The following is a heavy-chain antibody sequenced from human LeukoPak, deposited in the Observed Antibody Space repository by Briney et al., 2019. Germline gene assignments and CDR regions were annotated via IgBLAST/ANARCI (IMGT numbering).Heavy chain of an antibody. CDR1: GYTFTSYY. V-gene: IGHV1-46*01. D-gene: IGHD3-22*01. Sequence: ASVKVSCKASGYTFTSYYMHWVRQAPGQGLEWMAIINPSGGSTSYAQKFQGRVTMTRDTPTSTVYMELSSLRSEDTAVYYCARDSRPSYDSSAYYYPGDYWGQGTLVTVSS. CDR3: ARDSRPSYDSSAYYYPGDY. J-gene: IGHJ4*02. CDR2: INPSGGST.